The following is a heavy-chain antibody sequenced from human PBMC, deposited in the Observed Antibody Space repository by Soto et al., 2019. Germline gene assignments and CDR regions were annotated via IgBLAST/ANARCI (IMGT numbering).Heavy chain of an antibody. CDR3: ARDHSRWLGYDY. J-gene: IGHJ4*02. CDR1: GFIFSSYW. CDR2: IKQDGSVK. V-gene: IGHV3-7*04. Sequence: PGGSLRLSCEVSGFIFSSYWMSWVRQAPGKGLEWLANIKQDGSVKHYVDSVKGRFTISRDNSKNSLYLQMNSLRAEDTAVYYCARDHSRWLGYDYWGQGTLVTVSS. D-gene: IGHD6-19*01.